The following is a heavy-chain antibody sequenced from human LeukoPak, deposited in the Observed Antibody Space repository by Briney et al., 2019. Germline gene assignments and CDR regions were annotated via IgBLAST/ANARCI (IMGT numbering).Heavy chain of an antibody. Sequence: ASVKVSCKASGYTFTGYYMHWVRQAPGQGLEWMGWINPNSGGTNYAQKFQGRVAMTRDTSISTAYMELSRLRSDDTAVYYCARVFCNSPRRSTSCKGAFDIWGQGTMVTVSS. CDR3: ARVFCNSPRRSTSCKGAFDI. CDR1: GYTFTGYY. J-gene: IGHJ3*02. CDR2: INPNSGGT. V-gene: IGHV1-2*02. D-gene: IGHD2-2*01.